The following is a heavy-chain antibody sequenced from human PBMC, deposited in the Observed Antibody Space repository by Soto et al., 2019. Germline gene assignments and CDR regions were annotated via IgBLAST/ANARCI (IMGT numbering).Heavy chain of an antibody. CDR2: NSAYNGNT. CDR1: GYTFTSYG. J-gene: IGHJ4*02. CDR3: ARAPMVRGVYYFDY. D-gene: IGHD3-10*01. V-gene: IGHV1-18*01. Sequence: QVQLVQSGAEVKKPGASVKVSCKASGYTFTSYGISWVRQAPGQGLEWMGWNSAYNGNTNYAQKLQGRVTMTTDTXXSTAYMELRSLRSDDTAVYSCARAPMVRGVYYFDYWGQGTLVTVSS.